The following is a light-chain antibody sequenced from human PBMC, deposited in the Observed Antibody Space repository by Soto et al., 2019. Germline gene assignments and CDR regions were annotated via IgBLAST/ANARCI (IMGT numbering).Light chain of an antibody. V-gene: IGKV3-20*01. CDR3: QQYASSPYT. J-gene: IGKJ2*01. Sequence: IMLTQSPGTRSLSAGERGSVCCRVSQSVTSSYLAWYQQKPGQAPRLLIYGASIRATGIPDRFSGSGSGTDFTLTISRLQSEDFAVYCCQQYASSPYTFGLGT. CDR1: QSVTSSY. CDR2: GAS.